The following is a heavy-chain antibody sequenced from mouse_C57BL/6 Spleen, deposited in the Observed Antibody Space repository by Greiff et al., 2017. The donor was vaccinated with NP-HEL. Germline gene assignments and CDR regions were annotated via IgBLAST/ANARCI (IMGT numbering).Heavy chain of an antibody. V-gene: IGHV3-6*01. J-gene: IGHJ3*01. CDR1: GYSITSGYY. CDR3: ARNYGSSYWFAY. CDR2: ISYDGSN. Sequence: EVKLMESGPGLVKPSQSLSLTCSVTGYSITSGYYWNWIRQFPGNKLEWMGYISYDGSNNYNPSLKNRISITRDTSKNQFFLKLNSVTTEDTATYYCARNYGSSYWFAYWGQGTLVTVSA. D-gene: IGHD1-1*01.